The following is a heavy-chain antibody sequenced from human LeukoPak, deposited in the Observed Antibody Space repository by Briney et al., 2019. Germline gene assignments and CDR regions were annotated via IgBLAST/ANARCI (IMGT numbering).Heavy chain of an antibody. J-gene: IGHJ4*02. CDR2: IYPGDSDT. CDR3: ARRPPGDYFDY. Sequence: GESLKISCKGSGYSFTSYWIGWVRQMPGKGLEWMGIIYPGDSDTRYSPSFQGQVTISADKSISTAYLQRSRLKASDTAMYYCARRPPGDYFDYGGQGTLVTVSS. V-gene: IGHV5-51*01. D-gene: IGHD4-17*01. CDR1: GYSFTSYW.